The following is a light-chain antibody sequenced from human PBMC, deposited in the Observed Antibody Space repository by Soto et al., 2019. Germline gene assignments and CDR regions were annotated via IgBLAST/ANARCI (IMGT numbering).Light chain of an antibody. CDR1: QSVSSSY. CDR3: QQYSNLPIT. V-gene: IGKV3-20*01. J-gene: IGKJ5*01. CDR2: GAS. Sequence: EIVLTQSPGTLSLSPGERGTLSCRASQSVSSSYLAWFQQKPGQAPRLLIYGASSRATGIPDRFSGSGSGTDFTLTISRLEPEDFAMYYCQQYSNLPITFGHGTRLEIK.